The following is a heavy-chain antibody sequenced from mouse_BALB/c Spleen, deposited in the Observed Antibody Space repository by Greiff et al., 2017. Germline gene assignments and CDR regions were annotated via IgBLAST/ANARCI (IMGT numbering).Heavy chain of an antibody. D-gene: IGHD1-1*02. CDR1: GFTFSSFG. Sequence: EVKVVESGGGLVQPGGSRKLSCAASGFTFSSFGMHWVRQAPEKGLEWVAYISSGSSTIYYADTVKGRFTISRDNPKNTLYLQMSSLKSEDTALYYCAYGYYAMDYWGQGTSVTVSS. V-gene: IGHV5-17*02. J-gene: IGHJ4*01. CDR3: AYGYYAMDY. CDR2: ISSGSSTI.